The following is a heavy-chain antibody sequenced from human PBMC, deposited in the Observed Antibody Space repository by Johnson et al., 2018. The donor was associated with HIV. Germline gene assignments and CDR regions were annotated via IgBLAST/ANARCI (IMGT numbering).Heavy chain of an antibody. CDR2: ISYDGNNK. Sequence: QEQLVESGGGLVQPGGSLRLSCAASGFTFGSYALHWVRQAPGKGLEWVALISYDGNNKYYTDSVKGRFTISRDNSKNTLFLLMSSLRADDTAVYYCARVRRSGWFDNDAFDIWGQGTMVTVSS. CDR3: ARVRRSGWFDNDAFDI. CDR1: GFTFGSYA. J-gene: IGHJ3*02. D-gene: IGHD6-19*01. V-gene: IGHV3-30*04.